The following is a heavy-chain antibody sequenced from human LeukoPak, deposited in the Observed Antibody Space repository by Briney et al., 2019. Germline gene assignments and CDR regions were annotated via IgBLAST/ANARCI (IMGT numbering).Heavy chain of an antibody. D-gene: IGHD6-19*01. J-gene: IGHJ4*02. V-gene: IGHV4-34*01. CDR2: INHSGST. CDR1: GGSFSGYY. CDR3: ARYYIAVAGIDY. Sequence: SETLSLTCAVYGGSFSGYYWSWIRQPPGKGLEWIGEINHSGSTNYNPSLKSRVTISVDTSKNQFSLKLSSVTAADTAVYYCARYYIAVAGIDYWGQGTLVTVSS.